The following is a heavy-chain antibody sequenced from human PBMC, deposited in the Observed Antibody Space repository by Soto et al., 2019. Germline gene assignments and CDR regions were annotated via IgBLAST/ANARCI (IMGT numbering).Heavy chain of an antibody. Sequence: EVQLLESGGGLVQPGGSLRLSCAASGFTFSSYAMRWVRQAPGKGLEWVSAISGSGGSTYYADSVKGRFNISRDNSKNTLYLQMHSLRAEDTAVYYCARRGSGSYYDYWGQGTLVTVSS. D-gene: IGHD1-26*01. CDR2: ISGSGGST. CDR3: ARRGSGSYYDY. J-gene: IGHJ4*02. V-gene: IGHV3-23*01. CDR1: GFTFSSYA.